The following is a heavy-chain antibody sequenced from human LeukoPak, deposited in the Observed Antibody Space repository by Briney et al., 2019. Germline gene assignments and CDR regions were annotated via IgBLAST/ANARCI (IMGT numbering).Heavy chain of an antibody. J-gene: IGHJ4*02. D-gene: IGHD6-19*01. CDR3: ARTRWGSGWFFDY. CDR2: IWYDGSNK. Sequence: PRGSLRLSCAASGFTFSSYGMHWVRQAPGKGLEWVAVIWYDGSNKYYADSVKGRFTISRDNSKNTLYLQMNSLRAEDTAVYYCARTRWGSGWFFDYWGQGTLVTVSS. CDR1: GFTFSSYG. V-gene: IGHV3-33*08.